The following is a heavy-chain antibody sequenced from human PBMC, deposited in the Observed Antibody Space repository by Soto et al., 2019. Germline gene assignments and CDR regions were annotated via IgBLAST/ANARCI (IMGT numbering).Heavy chain of an antibody. D-gene: IGHD4-17*01. V-gene: IGHV1-69*02. CDR1: GGTFSSYT. CDR2: IIPILGIA. J-gene: IGHJ4*02. Sequence: QVQLVQSGAEVKKPGSSVKVSCKASGGTFSSYTISWVRQAPGQGLEWMGRIIPILGIANYAQKFQGRVTITADKSTSTAYMELSSLRSEDTAVYYCAGPSRLYGDYTPFDYWGQGTLVTVSS. CDR3: AGPSRLYGDYTPFDY.